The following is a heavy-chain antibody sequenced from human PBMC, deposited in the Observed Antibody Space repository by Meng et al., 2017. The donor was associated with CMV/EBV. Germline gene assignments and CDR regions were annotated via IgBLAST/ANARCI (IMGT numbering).Heavy chain of an antibody. V-gene: IGHV4-34*01. CDR1: GGTFSGYY. Sequence: AYGGTFSGYYRSWIRQPPGKGLEWIGEINHSGSTNYNPSLKSRVTISVDTSKNQFSLKLSSVTAADTAVYYCARYKQLVHSHYFDYWGQGTLVTVSS. J-gene: IGHJ4*02. CDR2: INHSGST. D-gene: IGHD6-6*01. CDR3: ARYKQLVHSHYFDY.